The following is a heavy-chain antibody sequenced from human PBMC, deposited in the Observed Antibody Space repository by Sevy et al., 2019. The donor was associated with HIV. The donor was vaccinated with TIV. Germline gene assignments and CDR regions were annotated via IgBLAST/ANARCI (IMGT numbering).Heavy chain of an antibody. CDR2: ISSYGITK. V-gene: IGHV3-30-3*01. J-gene: IGHJ5*02. D-gene: IGHD2-15*01. Sequence: GSLRLSCAASGFTFSDYAMHWVRQAPGKGLEWVSIISSYGITKYYADSVKGRFTISRDNSEKSLYLQMNSLRPVDTAVYYCAREEAPNRNIRYCSGDNCFYNSFDPWGQGTLVTVSS. CDR3: AREEAPNRNIRYCSGDNCFYNSFDP. CDR1: GFTFSDYA.